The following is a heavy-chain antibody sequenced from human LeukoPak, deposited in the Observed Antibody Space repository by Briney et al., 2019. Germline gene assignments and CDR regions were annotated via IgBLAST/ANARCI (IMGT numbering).Heavy chain of an antibody. V-gene: IGHV1-8*01. CDR3: TRGRAAGD. CDR1: GYTFTNNE. CDR2: VSPDSGDT. Sequence: ASVKVSCKASGYTFTNNEINWVRQATGQGIEWMGWVSPDSGDTGYAPNFRGRVTITTDTSINTAYMELTSLTSEDTAIYYCTRGRAAGDWGEGTLVTVSS. D-gene: IGHD6-19*01. J-gene: IGHJ4*02.